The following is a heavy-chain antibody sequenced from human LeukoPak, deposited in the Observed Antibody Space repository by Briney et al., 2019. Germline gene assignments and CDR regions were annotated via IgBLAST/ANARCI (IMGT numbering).Heavy chain of an antibody. Sequence: SGGSLRLSCAASGFTFSTYAMNWVRQAPGKGLEWISGISASGGTTYYADSVKGRFTISRDNSKDTLYLQMNSPRAEDTAVYFCAKDTCSGGNCYFPFDFWGQGTLVTVSS. CDR3: AKDTCSGGNCYFPFDF. CDR1: GFTFSTYA. J-gene: IGHJ4*02. V-gene: IGHV3-23*01. CDR2: ISASGGTT. D-gene: IGHD2-15*01.